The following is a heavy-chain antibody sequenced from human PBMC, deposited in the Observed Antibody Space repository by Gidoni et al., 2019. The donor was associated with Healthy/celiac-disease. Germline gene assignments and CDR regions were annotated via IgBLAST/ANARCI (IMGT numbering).Heavy chain of an antibody. D-gene: IGHD3-10*01. Sequence: QVQLVESGGGVVQPGRSLRLSCAASGFTFRSSGMHWVRQAPGKGLEWVAVISYDGSNKYYADSVKGRFTISRDNSKNTLYLQMNSLRAEDTAVYYCAKDREGLLWFGESGYFDYWGQGTLVTVSS. J-gene: IGHJ4*02. CDR3: AKDREGLLWFGESGYFDY. V-gene: IGHV3-30*18. CDR2: ISYDGSNK. CDR1: GFTFRSSG.